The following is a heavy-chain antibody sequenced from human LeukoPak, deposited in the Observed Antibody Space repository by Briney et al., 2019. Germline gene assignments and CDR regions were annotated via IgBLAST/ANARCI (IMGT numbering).Heavy chain of an antibody. CDR1: GFXFSSYA. CDR2: ITGSGGDT. J-gene: IGHJ4*02. D-gene: IGHD4-17*01. CDR3: ATYTVTPRHFDY. V-gene: IGHV3-23*01. Sequence: GGSLRLSCEASGFXFSSYAMSWVRQAPGKGLEWVSSITGSGGDTYYADSVKGRFTISRDNSKNTQYLQMNSLRAEDTAVYYCATYTVTPRHFDYWGQGTLVTVSS.